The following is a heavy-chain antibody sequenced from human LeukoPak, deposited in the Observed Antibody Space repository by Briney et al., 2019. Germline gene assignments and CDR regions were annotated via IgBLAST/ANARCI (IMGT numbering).Heavy chain of an antibody. D-gene: IGHD3-22*01. CDR2: ISGSGGSN. CDR3: AREVSEGFDF. J-gene: IGHJ4*02. V-gene: IGHV3-23*01. Sequence: PGGSLRLSCAASRFTFSSYAVNWVRQAPGKGLEWVSGISGSGGSNYYADSVKGRFTISRDNSKNTLYLQMNSLRAEDTAVYYCAREVSEGFDFWGQGTLVTVSS. CDR1: RFTFSSYA.